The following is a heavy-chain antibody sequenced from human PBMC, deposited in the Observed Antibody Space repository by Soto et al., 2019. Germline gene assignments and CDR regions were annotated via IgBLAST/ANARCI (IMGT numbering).Heavy chain of an antibody. J-gene: IGHJ4*02. Sequence: QVQLVESGGGVVQPGRSLRLSCAASGFTFSSYAMHWVRQAPGKGLEWVAVISYDGSNKYYADSVKGRFTISRDNSKNTLNLQMNSLRAEDTAVYYCARAPTAGDGGWGYWGQGTLVTVSS. CDR1: GFTFSSYA. D-gene: IGHD3-10*01. CDR2: ISYDGSNK. CDR3: ARAPTAGDGGWGY. V-gene: IGHV3-30-3*01.